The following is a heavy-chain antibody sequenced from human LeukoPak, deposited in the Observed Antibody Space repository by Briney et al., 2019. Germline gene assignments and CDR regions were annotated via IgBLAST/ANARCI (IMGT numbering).Heavy chain of an antibody. J-gene: IGHJ4*02. Sequence: GASVKVSCKASGYTFTSYDINWVRQATGQGLEWMGWMNPNSGNTGYAQKFQGRATITRNTSISTAYMELSSLRSEDAAVYYCARGRGSSWYVYWGQGTLVTVSS. CDR2: MNPNSGNT. CDR3: ARGRGSSWYVY. CDR1: GYTFTSYD. V-gene: IGHV1-8*03. D-gene: IGHD6-13*01.